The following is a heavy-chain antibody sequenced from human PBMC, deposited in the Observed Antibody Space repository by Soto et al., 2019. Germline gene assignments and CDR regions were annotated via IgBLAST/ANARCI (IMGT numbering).Heavy chain of an antibody. J-gene: IGHJ5*02. CDR2: IYYSGST. CDR1: GGSISSGGYY. D-gene: IGHD3-9*01. V-gene: IGHV4-31*03. Sequence: SETLSLTCTVSGGSISSGGYYWSWIRQHPGKGLEWIGYIYYSGSTYYNPSLKSRVTISVDTSKNQFSLKLSSVTAADTAVYYCARGNYDILTGYGTPNWFDPWGQGTLVTVSS. CDR3: ARGNYDILTGYGTPNWFDP.